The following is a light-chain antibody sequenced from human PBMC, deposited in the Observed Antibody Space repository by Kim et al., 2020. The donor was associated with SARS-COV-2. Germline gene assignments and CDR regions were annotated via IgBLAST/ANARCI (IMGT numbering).Light chain of an antibody. J-gene: IGKJ1*01. CDR3: QQYASSPRT. Sequence: GEGATVSCRASRRVTSSVVAWDQQKPGQPTRRLIYGASSRATGSPDRFSGRGSGTDFSLTIRRRETEDFAVYYCQQYASSPRTFGQGTNVDIK. CDR1: RRVTSSV. CDR2: GAS. V-gene: IGKV3-20*01.